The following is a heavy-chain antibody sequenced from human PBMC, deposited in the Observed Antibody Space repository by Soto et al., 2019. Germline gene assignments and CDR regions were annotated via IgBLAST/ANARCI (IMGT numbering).Heavy chain of an antibody. Sequence: GRSLRLSCAAAEFTFSSYDMPWISQATGKGLEWVSAIGTAGDTYYPGSVKGRFTISRENAKNSLYLQMNSLRAGDTAVYYCARWGGGSCLDVWGKGTTVTVSS. D-gene: IGHD2-15*01. CDR1: EFTFSSYD. V-gene: IGHV3-13*01. J-gene: IGHJ6*04. CDR2: IGTAGDT. CDR3: ARWGGGSCLDV.